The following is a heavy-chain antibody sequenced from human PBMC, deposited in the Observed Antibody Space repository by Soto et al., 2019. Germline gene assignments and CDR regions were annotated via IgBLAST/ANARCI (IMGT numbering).Heavy chain of an antibody. Sequence: QVQLVQSGAEVKKPGASVKVSCKASGYTFTGYYMHWVRQAPGQGLEWMGWINPNSGGTNYAQKLQGRVTMTRDTSISTAYMELSRLRSDDTAVYYCARVRAGETRFNYYYYYGMDVWGQGSTVTVSS. D-gene: IGHD3-3*01. J-gene: IGHJ6*02. CDR1: GYTFTGYY. V-gene: IGHV1-2*02. CDR2: INPNSGGT. CDR3: ARVRAGETRFNYYYYYGMDV.